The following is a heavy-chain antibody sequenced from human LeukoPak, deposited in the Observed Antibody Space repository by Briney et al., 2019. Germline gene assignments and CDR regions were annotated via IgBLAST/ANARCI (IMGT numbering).Heavy chain of an antibody. D-gene: IGHD3-3*01. CDR3: ARRMSHDFWSGYYIDAGYYYYYMDV. CDR1: GYTFTSYG. Sequence: GASVKVSCKASGYTFTSYGIIWVRQAPGQRLEWMGWISPYNGNTNEPQKHQGRVTMTTDTSTSTAYMELRSLRSDDTAVYYCARRMSHDFWSGYYIDAGYYYYYMDVWGKGTTVTVSS. J-gene: IGHJ6*03. CDR2: ISPYNGNT. V-gene: IGHV1-18*01.